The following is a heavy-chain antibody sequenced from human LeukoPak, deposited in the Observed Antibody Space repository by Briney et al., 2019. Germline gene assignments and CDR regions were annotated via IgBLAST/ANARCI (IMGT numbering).Heavy chain of an antibody. V-gene: IGHV3-48*03. CDR3: AREHYFYYMDG. CDR1: GFSFSSYE. Sequence: GGSLRLSCSASGFSFSSYEMNWVRQAPGKGLEWISYITGSGDTIYYADSVKGRFTISRDNAENSLYLQMNSLRAEDTATYYCAREHYFYYMDGWGKGTTVTVSS. J-gene: IGHJ6*03. CDR2: ITGSGDTI.